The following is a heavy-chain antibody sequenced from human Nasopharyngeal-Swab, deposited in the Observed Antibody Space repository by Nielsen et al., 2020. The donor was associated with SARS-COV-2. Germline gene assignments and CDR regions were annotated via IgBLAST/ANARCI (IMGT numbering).Heavy chain of an antibody. J-gene: IGHJ4*02. D-gene: IGHD3-22*01. CDR2: IIPIFGTA. V-gene: IGHV1-69*13. CDR3: AREERLLRRYGFDY. CDR1: GGTFSSYA. Sequence: SVKVSCKASGGTFSSYAISWVRQAPGQGLEWMGGIIPIFGTANYAQKFQGRVTITADESTSTAYMELSSLRSEDTAEYYCAREERLLRRYGFDYWGQGTLVTVSS.